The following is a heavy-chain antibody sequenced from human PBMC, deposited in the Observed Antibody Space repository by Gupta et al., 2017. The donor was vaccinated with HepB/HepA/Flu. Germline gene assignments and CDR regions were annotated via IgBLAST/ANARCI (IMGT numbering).Heavy chain of an antibody. CDR1: GYTFTLYG. V-gene: IGHV1-18*01. D-gene: IGHD2-2*01. CDR3: ARATSGVVPAAITPWADY. Sequence: QVQLVQSGAEVKKPGASVKVSCKASGYTFTLYGISWVRQAPVQGLEWMGWISSYNGNTNNAQKLQGRVTMTTDTATSTAYMELRSRRTDNTAEYYCARATSGVVPAAITPWADYWGQGTLVTVAP. CDR2: ISSYNGNT. J-gene: IGHJ4*02.